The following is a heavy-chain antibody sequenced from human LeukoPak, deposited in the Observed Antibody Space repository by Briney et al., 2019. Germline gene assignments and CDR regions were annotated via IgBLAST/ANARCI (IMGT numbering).Heavy chain of an antibody. D-gene: IGHD2-15*01. V-gene: IGHV4-30-2*01. CDR3: ARVLDAFDI. J-gene: IGHJ3*02. CDR2: IYHSGST. CDR1: GVSISSGGYS. Sequence: TSETLSLTCAVSGVSISSGGYSWRWIRQPPGKGLEWIGYIYHSGSTYYNPSLKSRVTISVDRSKNQFSLKLSSVTAADTAVYYCARVLDAFDIWGQGTMVTVSS.